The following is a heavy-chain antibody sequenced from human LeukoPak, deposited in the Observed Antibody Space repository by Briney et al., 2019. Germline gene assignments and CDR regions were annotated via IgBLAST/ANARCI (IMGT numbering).Heavy chain of an antibody. D-gene: IGHD3-22*01. CDR2: ISSSGSTI. CDR3: ARDSRHYYDSSGYYYFDY. V-gene: IGHV3-11*01. J-gene: IGHJ4*02. CDR1: GFTFSSAY. Sequence: GGSLRLSCAASGFTFSSAYMSWVRQAPGKGLEWVSYISSSGSTIYYADSVKGRFTISRDNAKNSLYLQMNSLRAEDTAVYYCARDSRHYYDSSGYYYFDYWGQGTLVTVSS.